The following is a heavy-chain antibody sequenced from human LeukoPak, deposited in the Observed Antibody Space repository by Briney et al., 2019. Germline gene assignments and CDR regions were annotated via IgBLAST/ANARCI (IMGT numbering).Heavy chain of an antibody. CDR3: ARIRLVGSSRDRFDY. CDR2: IYPGDSDT. V-gene: IGHV5-51*01. Sequence: GESLKIACKGSGYSFTSYWIGWVRQMPGKGLEWMGIIYPGDSDTRYSPSFQGQVTISADKSISTAYLQWSSLKASDTAMYYCARIRLVGSSRDRFDYWGQGTLVTVSS. CDR1: GYSFTSYW. J-gene: IGHJ4*02. D-gene: IGHD6-13*01.